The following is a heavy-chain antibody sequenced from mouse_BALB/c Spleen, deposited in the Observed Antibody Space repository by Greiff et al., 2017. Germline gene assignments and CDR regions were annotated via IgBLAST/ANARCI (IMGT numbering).Heavy chain of an antibody. CDR1: GYTFTSYY. Sequence: VQLQQPGAELVKPGASVKLSCKASGYTFTSYYMYWVKQRPGQGLEWIGGINPSNGGTNFNEKFTSKATLTVDKSSSTAYMQLSSLTSEDSAVYYCTRSTIYYGYDDGRFDYWGQGTTRTVAS. J-gene: IGHJ2*01. D-gene: IGHD2-2*01. CDR3: TRSTIYYGYDDGRFDY. CDR2: INPSNGGT. V-gene: IGHV1S81*02.